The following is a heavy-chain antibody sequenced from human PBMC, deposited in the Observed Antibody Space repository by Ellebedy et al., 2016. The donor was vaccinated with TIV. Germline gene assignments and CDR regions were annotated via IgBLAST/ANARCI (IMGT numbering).Heavy chain of an antibody. V-gene: IGHV3-9*01. J-gene: IGHJ4*01. CDR1: GFDFDENA. D-gene: IGHD3-10*01. CDR2: IAWNGAWI. CDR3: VSGRYGTGSQSYYFDK. Sequence: GGSLRLSXGASGFDFDENAMHWVRQRPGKGLEWVARIAWNGAWIAYADSVKGRFTISRDNEKNFLYLQMSSLRVQDTAFYYCVSGRYGTGSQSYYFDKWGRGTLMTVSS.